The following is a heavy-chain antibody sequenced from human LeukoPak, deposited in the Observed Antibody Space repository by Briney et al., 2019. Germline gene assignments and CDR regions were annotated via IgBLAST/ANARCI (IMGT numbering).Heavy chain of an antibody. V-gene: IGHV4-34*01. CDR3: AREAGRGYPDY. Sequence: SETLSLTCAVYGGSSSAYRWSWIRQPPGKGLEWIGEINPSGTTNYNPSLKGRVTISLDTSKNHFSLKLSSVTAADTAVYYCAREAGRGYPDYWGQGTLVTVSS. CDR2: INPSGTT. J-gene: IGHJ4*02. D-gene: IGHD5-18*01. CDR1: GGSSSAYR.